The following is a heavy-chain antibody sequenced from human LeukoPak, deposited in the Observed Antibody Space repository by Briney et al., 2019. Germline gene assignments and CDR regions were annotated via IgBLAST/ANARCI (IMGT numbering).Heavy chain of an antibody. V-gene: IGHV3-74*01. CDR3: TTDGTSDGLWY. CDR1: GITFSSYW. J-gene: IGHJ4*02. Sequence: PGGSLRLSCAASGITFSSYWMHWVRQGPGKGLVWVSRINSDGSSTSYADSVKGRFTISRDNAKNTLYLQVNSLRAEDTAVYYCTTDGTSDGLWYWGQGTLATVSS. CDR2: INSDGSST. D-gene: IGHD2-21*01.